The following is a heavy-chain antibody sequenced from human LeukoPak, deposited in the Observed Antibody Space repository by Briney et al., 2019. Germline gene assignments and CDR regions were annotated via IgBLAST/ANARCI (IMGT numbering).Heavy chain of an antibody. J-gene: IGHJ5*02. D-gene: IGHD6-13*01. CDR3: ARDIGSSWYAVWYDP. CDR1: GFTFDDYA. CDR2: ISWNSFTI. Sequence: GGSLRLSCAASGFTFDDYAMHWVRQAPGKGLEWVSGISWNSFTIGYADSVKGRFTISRDNAKNSLYLQMNSLRAEDTAVYYCARDIGSSWYAVWYDPWGQGTLVTVSS. V-gene: IGHV3-9*01.